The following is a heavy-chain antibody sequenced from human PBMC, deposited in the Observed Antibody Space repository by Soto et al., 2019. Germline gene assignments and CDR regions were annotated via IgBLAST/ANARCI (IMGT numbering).Heavy chain of an antibody. CDR1: GYTFTSYD. CDR2: MNPNSGNT. V-gene: IGHV1-8*01. CDR3: ARVPYDSSGYPIDY. Sequence: SVKVCFKGSGYTFTSYDINWGRQATGQGLEWMGWMNPNSGNTGYAQKFQGRVTMTRNTSISTAYMELSSLRSEDTAVYYCARVPYDSSGYPIDYWGQGTMVT. J-gene: IGHJ4*02. D-gene: IGHD3-22*01.